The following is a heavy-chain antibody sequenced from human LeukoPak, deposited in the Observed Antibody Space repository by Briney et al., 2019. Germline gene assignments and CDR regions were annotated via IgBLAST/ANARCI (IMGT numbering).Heavy chain of an antibody. CDR1: GGSISSYY. D-gene: IGHD3-9*01. Sequence: PSETLSLTCTVSGGSISSYYWSWIRQPAGKGLEWIGRIYTSGSTNYNPSLKSRVTMSVDTSKNQFSLKLSSVTAADTAVYYCARSKDILTGYCFDYWGQGTLVTVSS. CDR2: IYTSGST. V-gene: IGHV4-4*07. CDR3: ARSKDILTGYCFDY. J-gene: IGHJ4*02.